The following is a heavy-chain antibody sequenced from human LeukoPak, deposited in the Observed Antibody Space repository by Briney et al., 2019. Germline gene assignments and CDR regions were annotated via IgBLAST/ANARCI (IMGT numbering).Heavy chain of an antibody. V-gene: IGHV1-2*02. D-gene: IGHD3-9*01. CDR3: ARGPYDILTGYYVLFDY. Sequence: ASVKVSCTASGYTFTGYYMHWVRQAPGQGLEWMGWINPNSGGTNYAQKFQGRVTMTRDTSISTAYMELSRLRSDDTAVYYCARGPYDILTGYYVLFDYWGQGTLVTVSS. CDR1: GYTFTGYY. J-gene: IGHJ4*02. CDR2: INPNSGGT.